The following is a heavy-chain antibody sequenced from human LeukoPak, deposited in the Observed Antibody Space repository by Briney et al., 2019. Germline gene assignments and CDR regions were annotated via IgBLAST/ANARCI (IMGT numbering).Heavy chain of an antibody. CDR1: GGSISSYY. J-gene: IGHJ4*02. V-gene: IGHV4-59*01. CDR2: IYYSGST. Sequence: SETLSLTCTVSGGSISSYYWTWIRQPPGKGLEYIGHIYYSGSTNYIPSLKSRVTISVDTSKNQFSLKLSSVTAADTAVYYCARRGYCSGGSCHSFDYWGQGTLVTVSS. D-gene: IGHD2-15*01. CDR3: ARRGYCSGGSCHSFDY.